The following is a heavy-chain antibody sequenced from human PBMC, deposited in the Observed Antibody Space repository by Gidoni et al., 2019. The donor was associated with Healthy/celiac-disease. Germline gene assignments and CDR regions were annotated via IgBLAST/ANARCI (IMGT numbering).Heavy chain of an antibody. Sequence: EVQLVESGGGLVKPGGSLRLSCAASGFTFSNAWMGWVRQAPGKGLEWVGRIKSKTDGGTTDYAAPVKGRFTISRDDSKNTLYLQMNSLKTEDTAVYYCTTDLGSGYSGYDLVDYWGQGTLVTVSS. D-gene: IGHD5-12*01. J-gene: IGHJ4*02. CDR3: TTDLGSGYSGYDLVDY. CDR2: IKSKTDGGTT. CDR1: GFTFSNAW. V-gene: IGHV3-15*01.